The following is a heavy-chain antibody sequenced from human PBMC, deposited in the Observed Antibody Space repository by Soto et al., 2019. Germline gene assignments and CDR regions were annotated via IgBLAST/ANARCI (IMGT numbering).Heavy chain of an antibody. J-gene: IGHJ6*02. D-gene: IGHD5-18*01. CDR2: ISYDGSNK. Sequence: GGSLRLSCAASGFTFSSYAMHWVRQAPGKGLEWVAVISYDGSNKYYADSVKGRFTISRDNSKNTLYLQMNSLRAEDTAVYYGAREIDTAMVFLGYYYGMDVWGQGTTVTVSS. CDR3: AREIDTAMVFLGYYYGMDV. CDR1: GFTFSSYA. V-gene: IGHV3-30-3*01.